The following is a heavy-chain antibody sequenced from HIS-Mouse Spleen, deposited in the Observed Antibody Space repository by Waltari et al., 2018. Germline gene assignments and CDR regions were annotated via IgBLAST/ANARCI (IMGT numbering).Heavy chain of an antibody. D-gene: IGHD3-3*01. V-gene: IGHV4-4*07. CDR1: GGSISSYY. Sequence: QVQLQESGPGLVKPSETLSLTCTVSGGSISSYYWSWIRQPAGKGLEWIGRIYTRGSNNYNPSLKSRVTMSVDTSKNQFSLKLSSVTAADTAVYYCARDFHDFWSGYYGGDKKHDAFDIWGQGTMVTVSS. CDR2: IYTRGSN. CDR3: ARDFHDFWSGYYGGDKKHDAFDI. J-gene: IGHJ3*02.